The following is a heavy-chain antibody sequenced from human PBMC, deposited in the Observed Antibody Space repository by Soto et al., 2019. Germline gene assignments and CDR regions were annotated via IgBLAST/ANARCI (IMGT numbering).Heavy chain of an antibody. J-gene: IGHJ4*02. V-gene: IGHV1-18*01. CDR3: ARASPAPDYDILTGYYSILVDD. Sequence: GASVKVSCKASGYTFTNYGITWVRQAPGQGLEWMGWVSAYNGDTNYAQRFRGRVTMTTDTSASTASMELRSLRSDDTAVYYCARASPAPDYDILTGYYSILVDDWGQGTLVTVSS. D-gene: IGHD3-9*01. CDR2: VSAYNGDT. CDR1: GYTFTNYG.